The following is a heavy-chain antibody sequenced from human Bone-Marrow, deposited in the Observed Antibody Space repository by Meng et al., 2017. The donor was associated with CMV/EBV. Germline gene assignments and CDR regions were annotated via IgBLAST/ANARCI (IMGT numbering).Heavy chain of an antibody. V-gene: IGHV1-8*01. CDR1: GYTFTSYD. CDR2: MNPNSGNT. CDR3: ATGVADFEY. Sequence: QVQVVQSGAGVKKPGASVKVSCKASGYTFTSYDINSVRQAAGQGLEWMGWMNPNSGNTDYAQKFQGRVTMTRNISKSTAYMDLSSLRSEDTAVYYCATGVADFEYWGQGTLVTVSS. D-gene: IGHD6-19*01. J-gene: IGHJ4*02.